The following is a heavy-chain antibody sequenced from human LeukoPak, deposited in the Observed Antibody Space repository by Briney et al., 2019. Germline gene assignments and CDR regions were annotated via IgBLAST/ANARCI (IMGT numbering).Heavy chain of an antibody. V-gene: IGHV5-51*01. CDR3: ASAHSGGSPEQQLDPLTFDY. Sequence: GESLKISCKGSGYSFTSYWIGWVRQMPGKGLEWMGIIYPGDSDTRYSPSFQGQVTISADKSISTAYLQWSSLKASDTAMYYCASAHSGGSPEQQLDPLTFDYWGQGTLVTVSS. J-gene: IGHJ4*02. CDR1: GYSFTSYW. D-gene: IGHD6-13*01. CDR2: IYPGDSDT.